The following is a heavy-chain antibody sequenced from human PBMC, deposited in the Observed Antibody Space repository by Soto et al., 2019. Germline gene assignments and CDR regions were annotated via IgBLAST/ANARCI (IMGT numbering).Heavy chain of an antibody. CDR3: ARAIVVVPAAINYFDY. V-gene: IGHV1-46*01. CDR1: GCTFTSYY. J-gene: IGHJ4*02. Sequence: QVQLVQSGAEVKKPGASVKVSCKASGCTFTSYYMHWVRQAPGQGLEWMGIINPSGGSTSYAQKFQGRVTMTRDTSTSTVYMELSSLRSEDTAVYYCARAIVVVPAAINYFDYWGQGTLVTVSS. D-gene: IGHD2-2*02. CDR2: INPSGGST.